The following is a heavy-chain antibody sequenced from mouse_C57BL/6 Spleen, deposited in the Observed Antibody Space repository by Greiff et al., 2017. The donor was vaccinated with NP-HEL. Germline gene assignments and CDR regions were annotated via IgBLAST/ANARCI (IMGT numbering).Heavy chain of an antibody. CDR1: GYTFTDYE. D-gene: IGHD1-1*01. V-gene: IGHV1-15*01. J-gene: IGHJ1*03. CDR2: IDPETGGT. Sequence: QVQLQQSGAELVRPGASVTLSCKASGYTFTDYEMHWVKQTPVHGLEWIGAIDPETGGTAYNQKFKGKAILTVDKSSSPAYMELSSLTSEDSAVYYCTKCSGSSSYWYFDVWGTGTTVTVSS. CDR3: TKCSGSSSYWYFDV.